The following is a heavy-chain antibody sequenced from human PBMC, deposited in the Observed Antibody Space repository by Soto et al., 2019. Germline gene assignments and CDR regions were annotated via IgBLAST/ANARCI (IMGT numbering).Heavy chain of an antibody. V-gene: IGHV2-5*01. CDR1: GFSLSTSGVG. CDR2: IYWNDDK. CDR3: THRSKAAAGTGYFDY. J-gene: IGHJ4*02. D-gene: IGHD6-13*01. Sequence: YGPTLVNPTQTLTLTCTFSGFSLSTSGVGVGWIRQPPGKALEWLALIYWNDDKRYSPSLKSRLTITKDTSKNQVVLTMTNMDPVDTATYYCTHRSKAAAGTGYFDYWCQGTLVTVSS.